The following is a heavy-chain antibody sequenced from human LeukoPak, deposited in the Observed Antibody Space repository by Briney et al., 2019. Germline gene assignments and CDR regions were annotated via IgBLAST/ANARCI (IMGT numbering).Heavy chain of an antibody. Sequence: GGSLRLSCAASGFTFSSYAMSWVRQAPGKGLEWVSAISGSGESTYYADSVKGRFTISRENSKSTLYLQMNSLRAEDTALYYCAKARGYSSSSENNWFDPWGQGTLVTVSS. CDR1: GFTFSSYA. J-gene: IGHJ5*02. CDR3: AKARGYSSSSENNWFDP. V-gene: IGHV3-23*01. D-gene: IGHD6-6*01. CDR2: ISGSGEST.